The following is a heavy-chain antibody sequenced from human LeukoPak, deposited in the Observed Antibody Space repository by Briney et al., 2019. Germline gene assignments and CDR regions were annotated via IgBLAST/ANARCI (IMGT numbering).Heavy chain of an antibody. J-gene: IGHJ4*02. D-gene: IGHD1-26*01. V-gene: IGHV3-23*01. CDR3: AKDQAGAILYFDY. CDR2: ISGSGGST. CDR1: GFTFSSYG. Sequence: GGSLRLSCAASGFTFSSYGMSWVRQAPGKGLEWVSAISGSGGSTYYADSVKGRFTISRDNSKNTLYLQMSSLRAEDTALYYCAKDQAGAILYFDYWGQGTLVSASS.